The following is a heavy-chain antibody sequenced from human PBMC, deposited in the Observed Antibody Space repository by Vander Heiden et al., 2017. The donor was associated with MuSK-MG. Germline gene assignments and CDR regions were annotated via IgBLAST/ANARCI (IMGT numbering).Heavy chain of an antibody. CDR3: ARDRFIAAAGTDYYYMDV. D-gene: IGHD6-13*01. Sequence: QVQLVASGGGLVKPGGSLRLPCSASGFTFSDYYLRWIPQAPGKGLEWVSYISRSSSYTNYADSVKGRFTISRDNAKNSLYLQMNSLRAEDTAVYYCARDRFIAAAGTDYYYMDVWGKGTTVTVSS. V-gene: IGHV3-11*06. J-gene: IGHJ6*03. CDR1: GFTFSDYY. CDR2: ISRSSSYT.